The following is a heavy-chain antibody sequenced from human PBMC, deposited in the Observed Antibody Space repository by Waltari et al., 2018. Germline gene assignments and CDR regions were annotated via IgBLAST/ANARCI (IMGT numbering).Heavy chain of an antibody. CDR2: ISSSSSYI. D-gene: IGHD6-13*01. J-gene: IGHJ4*02. V-gene: IGHV3-21*01. CDR3: ARAGIAAAGMLDY. CDR1: GFTFSSYS. Sequence: EVQLVESGGGLVKPGGSLRLSCAASGFTFSSYSMNWVRQAPGKGLEWVSSISSSSSYIYYTDSVKGRFTISRDNAKNSLYLQMNSLRAEDTAVYYCARAGIAAAGMLDYWGQGTLVTVSS.